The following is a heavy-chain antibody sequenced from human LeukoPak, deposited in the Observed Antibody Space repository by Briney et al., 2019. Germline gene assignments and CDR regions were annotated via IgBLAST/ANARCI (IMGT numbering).Heavy chain of an antibody. V-gene: IGHV3-21*01. D-gene: IGHD3-10*01. J-gene: IGHJ6*02. Sequence: SVRGRFTISRDNAKNTLYLQMNSLRVEDTGVYYCARGRAGVTSNMDVWGQGTTVTVSS. CDR3: ARGRAGVTSNMDV.